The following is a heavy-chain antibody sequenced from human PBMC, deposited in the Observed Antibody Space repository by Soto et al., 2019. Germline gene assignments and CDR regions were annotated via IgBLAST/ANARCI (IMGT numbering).Heavy chain of an antibody. D-gene: IGHD2-8*01. CDR1: GGTFSSYA. V-gene: IGHV1-69*12. CDR3: ARKNGWCYGMDV. CDR2: IFPIFGTA. Sequence: QVQLVQSGAEVKKPGSSVKVSCKASGGTFSSYAISWVRQAPGQGLEWMGGIFPIFGTANYAQKFQGRVTITADEPTSTAYMELSSLRCADTAVYYCARKNGWCYGMDVWGQVTTVTVAS. J-gene: IGHJ6*02.